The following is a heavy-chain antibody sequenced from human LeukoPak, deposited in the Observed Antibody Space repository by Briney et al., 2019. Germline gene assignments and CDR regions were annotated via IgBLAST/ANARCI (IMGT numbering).Heavy chain of an antibody. Sequence: GGSLRLSCAGSKFTVSSNYMSWVRQAPGKGLEWVSVIYSGGSTYYADSVKGRFTISRDNSKNTLYLQMNSLRAEDTAVYYCARDRCSGGSCYSADDAFDIWGQGTMVTVSS. D-gene: IGHD2-15*01. CDR1: KFTVSSNY. CDR3: ARDRCSGGSCYSADDAFDI. J-gene: IGHJ3*02. V-gene: IGHV3-66*01. CDR2: IYSGGST.